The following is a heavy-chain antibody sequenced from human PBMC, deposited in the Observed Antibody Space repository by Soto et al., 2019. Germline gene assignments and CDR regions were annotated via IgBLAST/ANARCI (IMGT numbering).Heavy chain of an antibody. CDR2: IFYRGGT. D-gene: IGHD2-8*02. V-gene: IGHV4-59*01. CDR1: GGSISSYY. CDR3: ATVHLVEKVIDY. Sequence: PSETLSLTCTVSGGSISSYYWSWIRQTPGKGLEWIGYIFYRGGTAYNPSLKSRFTISMDMSKSQFFLKVNSVTAADTATYYCATVHLVEKVIDYWGQGTLVTVSS. J-gene: IGHJ4*02.